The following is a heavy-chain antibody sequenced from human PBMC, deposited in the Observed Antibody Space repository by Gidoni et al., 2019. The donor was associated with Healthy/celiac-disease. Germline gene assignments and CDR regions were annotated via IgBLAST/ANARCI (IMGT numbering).Heavy chain of an antibody. V-gene: IGHV3-74*01. CDR2: INSDGSST. J-gene: IGHJ4*02. CDR1: GFTFSSYW. Sequence: EVQLVESGGGLVQPGGSLRLSCAASGFTFSSYWMHWVRQAPGKGLVWVSRINSDGSSTRYADSVKGRFTISRDNAKNTLYLQMNSLRAEDTAVYYCAGSQGYYGSGSHDYWGQGTLVTVSS. D-gene: IGHD3-10*01. CDR3: AGSQGYYGSGSHDY.